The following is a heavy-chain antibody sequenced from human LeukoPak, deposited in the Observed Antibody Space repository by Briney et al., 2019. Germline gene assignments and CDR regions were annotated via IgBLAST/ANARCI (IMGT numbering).Heavy chain of an antibody. J-gene: IGHJ4*02. CDR3: ARGPPTDYYDSSGFYYVFDY. D-gene: IGHD3-22*01. CDR1: GGSISSSSYY. Sequence: SETLSLTCTVSGGSISSSSYYWGWIRQPPGKGLQWIGTFYNSGITYFNPSLKSRVTMSIDTSKNQFSLKLSSVTAADTAVYFCARGPPTDYYDSSGFYYVFDYWGQGTLVTVSS. V-gene: IGHV4-39*01. CDR2: FYNSGIT.